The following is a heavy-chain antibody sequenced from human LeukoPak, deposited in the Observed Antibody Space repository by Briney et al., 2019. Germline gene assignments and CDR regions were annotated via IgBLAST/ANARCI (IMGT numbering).Heavy chain of an antibody. V-gene: IGHV1-69*05. Sequence: SVKVSCKASGGTFISYAISWVRQAPGQGGEWMGRIIPIFGTANYAQKFQGRVTITTDESTSTAYMELSSLRSEDTAVYYCARDQIAVAGNFDYWGQGTLVTVSS. D-gene: IGHD6-19*01. CDR2: IIPIFGTA. CDR1: GGTFISYA. CDR3: ARDQIAVAGNFDY. J-gene: IGHJ4*02.